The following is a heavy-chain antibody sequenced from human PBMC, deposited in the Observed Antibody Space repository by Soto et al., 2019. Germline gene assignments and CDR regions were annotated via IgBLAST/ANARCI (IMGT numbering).Heavy chain of an antibody. D-gene: IGHD3-22*01. CDR1: GYTFTSYG. CDR2: ISAYNGNT. V-gene: IGHV1-18*01. Sequence: QVQLVQSGAEVKKPGASVKVSCKASGYTFTSYGISWVRQAPGQGLECMGWISAYNGNTNYAQKLQGRVTMTTDTSTSTAYMELRSLGSDDTAVYYCARQKYSAYYYDSSGHQQDEYFQHWGQGTLVTVSS. J-gene: IGHJ1*01. CDR3: ARQKYSAYYYDSSGHQQDEYFQH.